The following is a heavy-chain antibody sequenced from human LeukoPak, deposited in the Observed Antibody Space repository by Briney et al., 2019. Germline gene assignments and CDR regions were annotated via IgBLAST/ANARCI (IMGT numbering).Heavy chain of an antibody. CDR3: ARHSDRLIVNAFDY. CDR1: GGSITSTNYF. J-gene: IGHJ4*02. V-gene: IGHV4-39*01. Sequence: SETLPLTCTVAGGSITSTNYFWGWIRQPPGKGLEWIGSMFYSGNTYYNPSLRGRVTISADTSKNQFSLKLSSVTAADTAVYYCARHSDRLIVNAFDYWVQGTLVTVSS. D-gene: IGHD1-26*01. CDR2: MFYSGNT.